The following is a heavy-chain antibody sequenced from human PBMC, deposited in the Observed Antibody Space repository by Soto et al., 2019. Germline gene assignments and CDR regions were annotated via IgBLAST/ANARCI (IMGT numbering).Heavy chain of an antibody. Sequence: GGSLRLSCAASGFTFSSYAMSWVRQAPGKGLEWVSAISGSGGSTYYADSVKGRFTISRDNSKNTLYLQMNSLRAEDTAVYYCAKVYCSSTSCYGGRGYYYYYMDVWGKGTTVTVSS. D-gene: IGHD2-2*01. J-gene: IGHJ6*03. CDR2: ISGSGGST. CDR3: AKVYCSSTSCYGGRGYYYYYMDV. CDR1: GFTFSSYA. V-gene: IGHV3-23*01.